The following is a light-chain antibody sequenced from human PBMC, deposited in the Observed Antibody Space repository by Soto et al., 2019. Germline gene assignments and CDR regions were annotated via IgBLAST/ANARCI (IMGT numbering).Light chain of an antibody. CDR1: QSISSY. CDR3: PHLTSYPIT. CDR2: AAS. Sequence: DIQITHTPSSLSASVGDRVTITCRASQSISSYLNWYQQKPGKAPKLLIHAASSLQSGVPSRFSGSGSGTEFTLTISRLQPEDFATYYCPHLTSYPITFGQGTRLEIK. V-gene: IGKV1-39*01. J-gene: IGKJ5*01.